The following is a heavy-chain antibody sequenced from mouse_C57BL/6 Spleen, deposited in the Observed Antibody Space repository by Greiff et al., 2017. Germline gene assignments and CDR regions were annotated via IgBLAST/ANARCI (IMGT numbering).Heavy chain of an antibody. CDR3: ARQGYYGSSYVNYFDY. CDR1: GFTFSSYT. J-gene: IGHJ2*01. Sequence: DVKLQESGGGLVKPGGSLKLSCAASGFTFSSYTMSWVRQTPEKRLEWVATISGGGGNTYYPDSVKGRFTISRDNAKNTLYLQMSSLRSEDTALYYCARQGYYGSSYVNYFDYWGQGTTLTVSS. D-gene: IGHD1-1*01. CDR2: ISGGGGNT. V-gene: IGHV5-9*01.